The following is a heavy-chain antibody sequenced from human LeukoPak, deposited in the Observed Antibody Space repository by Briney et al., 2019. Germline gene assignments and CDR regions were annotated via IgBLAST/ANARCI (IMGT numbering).Heavy chain of an antibody. V-gene: IGHV4-34*01. J-gene: IGHJ4*02. CDR1: GGSISSYY. Sequence: SETLSLTCTVSGGSISSYYWSWIRQPPGKGLEWIGEINHSGSTNYNPSLKSRVTISVDTSKNQFSLKLSSVTAADTAVYYCARRGKYYDILTGYYSALFDYWGQGTLVTVSS. D-gene: IGHD3-9*01. CDR3: ARRGKYYDILTGYYSALFDY. CDR2: INHSGST.